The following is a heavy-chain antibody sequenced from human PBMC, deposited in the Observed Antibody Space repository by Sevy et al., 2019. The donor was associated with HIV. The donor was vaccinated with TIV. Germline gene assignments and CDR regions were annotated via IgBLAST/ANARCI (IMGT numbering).Heavy chain of an antibody. CDR2: IKQDGSEK. D-gene: IGHD6-6*01. J-gene: IGHJ6*02. CDR1: GFTFSSYW. V-gene: IGHV3-7*01. CDR3: ARDRHSLVPGRGQYGSSSGRREDYYYYGMDV. Sequence: GGSLRLSCAASGFTFSSYWMSWVRQAPGKGLEWVANIKQDGSEKYYVDSVKGRFTTPRKKAKNSLYLQMNSLRAEDTAVYYCARDRHSLVPGRGQYGSSSGRREDYYYYGMDVWGQGTTVTVSS.